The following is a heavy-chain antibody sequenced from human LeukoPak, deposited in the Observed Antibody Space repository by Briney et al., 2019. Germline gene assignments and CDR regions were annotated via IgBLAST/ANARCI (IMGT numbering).Heavy chain of an antibody. CDR2: ISTYNGNT. V-gene: IGHV1-18*01. J-gene: IGHJ4*02. CDR1: GYSFTSYD. D-gene: IGHD1-26*01. CDR3: ARDFGPGSYVAFDY. Sequence: GESLKISCKGSGYSFTSYDLTWVRQAPGQGLEWMGWISTYNGNTNYAQKLQGRVTMTTDTSTSTAYMELRSLRSDDTAVYYCARDFGPGSYVAFDYWGQGTLVTVSS.